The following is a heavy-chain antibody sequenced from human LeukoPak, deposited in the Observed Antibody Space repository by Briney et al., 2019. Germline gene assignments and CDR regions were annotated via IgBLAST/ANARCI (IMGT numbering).Heavy chain of an antibody. CDR2: INPNSGGT. J-gene: IGHJ5*01. CDR3: ARWGGVQFDS. Sequence: ASVKVSCKASGYTFTGYYMHWVRQAPGQGLEWMGWINPNSGGTNYARKFQGRVTMTRDTSISTVYMELTSLTSDDTAVYYCARWGGVQFDSWGQGTLVTVSS. CDR1: GYTFTGYY. V-gene: IGHV1-2*02. D-gene: IGHD2-8*01.